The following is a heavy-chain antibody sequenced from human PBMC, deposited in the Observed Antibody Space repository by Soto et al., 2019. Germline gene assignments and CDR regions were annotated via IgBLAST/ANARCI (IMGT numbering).Heavy chain of an antibody. D-gene: IGHD1-1*01. Sequence: QVQLQQWGAGLLKPSETLSLTCAVYGGSFSGYYWSWIRQPPGKGLEWIGEINHSGSTNYNPSLKSRVTISVETSKNQFSLKLSSVTAADTAVYYCARGRVTNYYYYGMDVWGQGTTVTVSS. CDR2: INHSGST. V-gene: IGHV4-34*01. CDR1: GGSFSGYY. J-gene: IGHJ6*02. CDR3: ARGRVTNYYYYGMDV.